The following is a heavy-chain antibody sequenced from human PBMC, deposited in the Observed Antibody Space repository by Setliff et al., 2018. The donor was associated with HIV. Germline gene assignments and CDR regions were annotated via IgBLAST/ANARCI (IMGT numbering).Heavy chain of an antibody. J-gene: IGHJ2*01. D-gene: IGHD3-10*01. V-gene: IGHV4-34*01. CDR3: AREGGQGYSGSGSFYHRNFDL. Sequence: PSETLSLTCAVYGGSLSGDYWSWVRQSPGRGLEWIGEINRSGNTNFNPSLKSRLIISVDTSKSQFSLKLTSVTAADTALYYCAREGGQGYSGSGSFYHRNFDLWGRGTLVTSPQ. CDR2: INRSGNT. CDR1: GGSLSGDY.